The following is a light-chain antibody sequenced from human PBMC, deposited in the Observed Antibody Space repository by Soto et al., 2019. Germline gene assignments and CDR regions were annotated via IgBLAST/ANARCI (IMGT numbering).Light chain of an antibody. CDR3: QQRSNWPLT. CDR2: DAS. V-gene: IGKV3-11*01. J-gene: IGKJ4*01. CDR1: QSVSRY. Sequence: EIVLTQSPATLSLSPGERATLSCRASQSVSRYLAWYQQKPGQAPRLLIYDASNRATGIPARFSGSGSETDFSLTISSLEPEDFAVYYCQQRSNWPLTFGGGTKVDIK.